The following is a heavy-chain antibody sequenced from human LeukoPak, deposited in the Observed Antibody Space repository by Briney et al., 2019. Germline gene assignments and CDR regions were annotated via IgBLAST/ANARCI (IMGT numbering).Heavy chain of an antibody. CDR1: GFTVSSNY. Sequence: GGSLRLSCAASGFTVSSNYMSWVRQAPGKGLEWVSVIYSGGSTYYADSVKGRFTISRGNSKNTLYLQMNSLRAEDTAVYYCAREVIMTGHYYGMDVWGQGTTVTVSS. CDR2: IYSGGST. J-gene: IGHJ6*02. CDR3: AREVIMTGHYYGMDV. D-gene: IGHD2-21*01. V-gene: IGHV3-53*01.